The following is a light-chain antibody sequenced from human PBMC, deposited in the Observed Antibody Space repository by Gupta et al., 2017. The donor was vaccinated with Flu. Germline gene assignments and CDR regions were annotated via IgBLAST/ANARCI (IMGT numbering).Light chain of an antibody. V-gene: IGKV1-5*03. CDR3: QQYNSYSGT. Sequence: DIQMTQSPSTLSASVGDRVTITCRASQSISSWLAWYQQKPGKAPKLLIYQASRVESGVPSRFSGSGSGTEFTLTISSLQPEDFANYYCQQYNSYSGTFGQGTKMEIK. CDR1: QSISSW. J-gene: IGKJ2*01. CDR2: QAS.